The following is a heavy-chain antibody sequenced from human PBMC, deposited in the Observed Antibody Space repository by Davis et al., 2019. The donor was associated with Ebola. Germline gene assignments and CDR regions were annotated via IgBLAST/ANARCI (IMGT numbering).Heavy chain of an antibody. CDR3: ARDMLDCSSTSCSDAFDI. CDR1: GGTFSSYA. D-gene: IGHD2-2*01. J-gene: IGHJ3*02. Sequence: SVKVSCKASGGTFSSYAISWVRQAPGQGLEWMGGIIPIFGTANYAQKFQGRVTITADESTSTAYMELSSLRAEDTAVYYCARDMLDCSSTSCSDAFDIWGQGTMVTVSS. CDR2: IIPIFGTA. V-gene: IGHV1-69*13.